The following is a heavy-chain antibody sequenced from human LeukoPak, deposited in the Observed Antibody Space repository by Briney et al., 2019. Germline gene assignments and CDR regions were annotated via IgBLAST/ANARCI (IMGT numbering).Heavy chain of an antibody. D-gene: IGHD6-13*01. J-gene: IGHJ5*02. V-gene: IGHV1-2*02. Sequence: ASVKVSCKASGYTFTGYYMHWVRQAPGQGLVWMGWINPNSGGTNYAQKFQGRVTMTRDTSISTAYMELSSLRSDDTAMYYCARMWSTATSGWNWFDPWGQGTLVTVSS. CDR3: ARMWSTATSGWNWFDP. CDR1: GYTFTGYY. CDR2: INPNSGGT.